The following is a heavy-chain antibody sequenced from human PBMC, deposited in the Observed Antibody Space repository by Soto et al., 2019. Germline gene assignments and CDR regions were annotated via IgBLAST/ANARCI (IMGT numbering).Heavy chain of an antibody. J-gene: IGHJ6*02. Sequence: SETLSLTCTVSVGAISSGGYYWSCIRQHPGKGLEWIGYIYYSGSTYYNPSLKSRVTISVDTSKNQYSLKLSSVTAADTAVYYCARDYWVDFGVVPPPPYGMDVWGQGTTVTVSS. D-gene: IGHD3-3*01. V-gene: IGHV4-31*03. CDR1: VGAISSGGYY. CDR2: IYYSGST. CDR3: ARDYWVDFGVVPPPPYGMDV.